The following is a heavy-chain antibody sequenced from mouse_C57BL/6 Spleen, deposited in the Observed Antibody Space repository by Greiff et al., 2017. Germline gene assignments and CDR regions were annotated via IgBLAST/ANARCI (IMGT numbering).Heavy chain of an antibody. D-gene: IGHD2-10*02. V-gene: IGHV14-3*01. CDR2: IDPANGNT. CDR1: GFNFKNTY. J-gene: IGHJ4*01. CDR3: DRWNVCGMDY. Sequence: VQLQQSVAELVRPGASVKLSCTASGFNFKNTYMHWVKQRPEQGLEWIGRIDPANGNTKYDPKFQGKATITADTSSNTAYLQLSSLTSEDTAIYCGDRWNVCGMDYWGQGTTVTVSS.